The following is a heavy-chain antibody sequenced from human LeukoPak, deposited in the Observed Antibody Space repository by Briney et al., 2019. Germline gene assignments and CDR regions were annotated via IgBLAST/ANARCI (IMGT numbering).Heavy chain of an antibody. CDR3: ASSNFDY. CDR1: GFTFSSYA. CDR2: IYYSGST. J-gene: IGHJ4*02. Sequence: MSGGSLRLSCAASGFTFSSYAMSWVRQPPGKGLEWIGSIYYSGSTYYNPSLKSRVTISVDTSKNQFSLKLSSVTAADTAVYYCASSNFDYWGQGTLVTVSS. V-gene: IGHV4-38-2*01.